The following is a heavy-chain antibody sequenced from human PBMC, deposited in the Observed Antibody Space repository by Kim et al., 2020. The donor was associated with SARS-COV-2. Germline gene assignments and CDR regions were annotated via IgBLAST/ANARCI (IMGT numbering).Heavy chain of an antibody. Sequence: GGSLRLSCAASGFTFSSYAMSWVRQAPGKGLEWVSAISGSGGSTYYADSVKGRFTISRDNSKNTLYLQMNSLRAEDTAVYYCAKDDGVKVWQQLGTQNAYWGQGTLVTVSS. CDR3: AKDDGVKVWQQLGTQNAY. D-gene: IGHD6-13*01. V-gene: IGHV3-23*01. J-gene: IGHJ4*02. CDR2: ISGSGGST. CDR1: GFTFSSYA.